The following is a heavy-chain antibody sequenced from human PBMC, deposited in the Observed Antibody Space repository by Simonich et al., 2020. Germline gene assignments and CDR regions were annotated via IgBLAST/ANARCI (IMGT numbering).Heavy chain of an antibody. CDR3: ARHYYGDYYFDY. D-gene: IGHD4-17*01. CDR1: GFTFSSLE. J-gene: IGHJ4*02. Sequence: EVQLVEYGGGLVQPGGFLGLSCAAYGFTFSSLEINWVRQAPGKGREWVSYISSIGSNIDYADSVNGRFTISRDNAKNSLYLQMNSLRAEDTAVYYCARHYYGDYYFDYWGQGTLVTVSS. V-gene: IGHV3-48*03. CDR2: ISSIGSNI.